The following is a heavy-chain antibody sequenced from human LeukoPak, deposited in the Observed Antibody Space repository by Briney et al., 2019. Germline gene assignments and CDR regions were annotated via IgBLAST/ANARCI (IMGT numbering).Heavy chain of an antibody. CDR2: IYPSGGST. CDR3: ARSPPRDSDAFDI. CDR1: GSTLSSYY. D-gene: IGHD2-15*01. J-gene: IGHJ3*02. V-gene: IGHV1-46*01. Sequence: GASVKLSCKASGSTLSSYYMHWERQAPGQGLEWMGIIYPSGGSTNYAQKFQGRVTMTSDTSTSTVYMESSSLRSEDTAVYYCARSPPRDSDAFDIWGQGTMVTVSS.